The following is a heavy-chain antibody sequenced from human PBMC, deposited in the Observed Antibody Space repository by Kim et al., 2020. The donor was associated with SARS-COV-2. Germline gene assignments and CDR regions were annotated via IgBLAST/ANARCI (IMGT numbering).Heavy chain of an antibody. V-gene: IGHV3-49*04. CDR2: IRSKAYGGTT. Sequence: GGSLRLSCTASGFTFGDYAMSWVRQVPGKGLEWVGFIRSKAYGGTTEYAASVKGRFTTPRDDSKSIAYLQMNSLKTEDTAVYYCTSDLTYYYGSGSWGYFDYGRQETLVTVAS. CDR1: GFTFGDYA. J-gene: IGHJ4*02. D-gene: IGHD3-10*01. CDR3: TSDLTYYYGSGSWGYFDY.